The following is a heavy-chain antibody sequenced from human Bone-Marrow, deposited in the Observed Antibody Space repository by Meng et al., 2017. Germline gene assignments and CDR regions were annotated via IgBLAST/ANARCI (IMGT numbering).Heavy chain of an antibody. J-gene: IGHJ3*02. CDR2: INPTGGST. D-gene: IGHD6-6*01. V-gene: IGHV1-46*01. CDR3: ARGYSRYDAFDI. Sequence: ASVKVSCKASGYTFIIYYIHWLRQAPGQGLEWMGMINPTGGSTSYAQKFQGRVTVTSDTSTSTVYMAVSRLRSDDTAVYYCARGYSRYDAFDIWGQGTMVTGSS. CDR1: GYTFIIYY.